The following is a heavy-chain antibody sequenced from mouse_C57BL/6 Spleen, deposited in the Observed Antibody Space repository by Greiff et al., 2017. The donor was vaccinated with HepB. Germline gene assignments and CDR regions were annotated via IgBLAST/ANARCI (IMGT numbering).Heavy chain of an antibody. CDR2: IDPETGGT. J-gene: IGHJ2*01. CDR3: TRWGSPLDY. Sequence: VQLQQSGAELVRPGASVTLSCKASGYTFTDYEMHWVKQTPVHGLEWIGAIDPETGGTAYNQKFKGKAILTADKSSSTAYMELRSLTSEDSAVYYCTRWGSPLDYWGQGTTLTVSS. CDR1: GYTFTDYE. V-gene: IGHV1-15*01.